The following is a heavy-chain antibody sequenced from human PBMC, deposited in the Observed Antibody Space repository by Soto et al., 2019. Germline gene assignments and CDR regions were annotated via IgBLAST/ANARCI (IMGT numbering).Heavy chain of an antibody. CDR3: ARRGLWFGESKFDY. CDR2: INAGNGNT. Sequence: GASVKVSCKASGYTFTSYAMHWVRQAPGQRLEWMGWINAGNGNTKYSQKFQGRVTITRGTSASTAYMELSSLRSEDTAVYYCARRGLWFGESKFDYWGQGTLVTVSS. V-gene: IGHV1-3*01. D-gene: IGHD3-10*01. J-gene: IGHJ4*02. CDR1: GYTFTSYA.